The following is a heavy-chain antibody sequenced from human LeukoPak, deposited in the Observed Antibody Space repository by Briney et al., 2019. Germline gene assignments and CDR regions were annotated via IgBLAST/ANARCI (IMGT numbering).Heavy chain of an antibody. D-gene: IGHD6-19*01. V-gene: IGHV3-66*02. CDR3: ARETLIAVPTSPFYGMDV. CDR2: IYSGGST. CDR1: GFTVSSNY. Sequence: GGSLRLSCAASGFTVSSNYMSWVRQAPGKRLEWVSVIYSGGSTYYADSVKGRFTISRDNSKNTLYLQMNSLRAEDTAVYYCARETLIAVPTSPFYGMDVWGQGTTVTVSS. J-gene: IGHJ6*02.